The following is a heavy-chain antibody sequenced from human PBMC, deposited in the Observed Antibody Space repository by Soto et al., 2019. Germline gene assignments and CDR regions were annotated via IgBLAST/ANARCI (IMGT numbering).Heavy chain of an antibody. J-gene: IGHJ2*01. Sequence: WSLCRQPPGKGLEWIGYIYYSGSTNYNPSLKSRVTISVDTSKNQFSLKLSSVTAADTALYYCGDHRDLHSVPTRRTADL. CDR2: IYYSGST. D-gene: IGHD2-21*02. CDR3: GDHRDLHSVPTRRTADL. V-gene: IGHV4-59*01.